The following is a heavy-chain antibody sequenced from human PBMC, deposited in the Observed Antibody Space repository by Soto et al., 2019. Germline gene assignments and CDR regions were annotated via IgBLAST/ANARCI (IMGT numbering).Heavy chain of an antibody. J-gene: IGHJ4*02. CDR1: GYSFAVYW. D-gene: IGHD3-22*01. V-gene: IGHV5-10-1*01. CDR3: ARQIYDSDTGPNFQYYFDS. Sequence: ESLKISCKGSGYSFAVYWITWVRQKPGKGLEWMGRIDPSDSQTYYSPSFRGHVTISVTKSITTVFLQWSSLRASDTAMYYCARQIYDSDTGPNFQYYFDSWGQGTPVTVSS. CDR2: IDPSDSQT.